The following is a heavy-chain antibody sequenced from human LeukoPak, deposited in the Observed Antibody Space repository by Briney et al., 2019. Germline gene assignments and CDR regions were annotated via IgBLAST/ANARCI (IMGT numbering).Heavy chain of an antibody. CDR1: GFTFSSYS. J-gene: IGHJ4*02. CDR2: ISYDGSNK. D-gene: IGHD2-21*02. CDR3: AKDRWLPLSPRTDY. V-gene: IGHV3-30*18. Sequence: GGSLRLSCAASGFTFSSYSMNWVRQAPGKGLEWVAVISYDGSNKYYADSVKGRFTISRDNSKNTLYLQMNSLRAEDTAVYYCAKDRWLPLSPRTDYWGQGTLVTVSS.